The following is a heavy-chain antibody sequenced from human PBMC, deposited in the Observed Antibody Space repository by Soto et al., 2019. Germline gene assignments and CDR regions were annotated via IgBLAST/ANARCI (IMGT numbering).Heavy chain of an antibody. J-gene: IGHJ4*02. CDR3: VRDGGQ. D-gene: IGHD3-16*01. CDR1: GFSFSSSW. Sequence: EVQLVESGGGLGQPGGSLRLSCAASGFSFSSSWMHWVRQAPGNGLVWVSRINSDASTTTYADSVKGRFTISRYHAKNTLYLQMNSLRADDTAVYYCVRDGGQWAKETLVTVSS. CDR2: INSDASTT. V-gene: IGHV3-74*03.